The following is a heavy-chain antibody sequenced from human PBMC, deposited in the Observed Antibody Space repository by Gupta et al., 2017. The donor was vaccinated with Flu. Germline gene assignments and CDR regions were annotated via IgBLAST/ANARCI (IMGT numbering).Heavy chain of an antibody. CDR1: GFTFSGSA. V-gene: IGHV3-73*01. CDR2: IRSKANNYAT. CDR3: SSSVGTAAGPGGLYFYAMDV. D-gene: IGHD6-13*01. Sequence: EVQLVESGGGLVQPGGSLKLSCAASGFTFSGSAMHWVRQASGKGLEWVGRIRSKANNYATAYAASMKGRFTISRDDSKNMAYLQMNSLTTEDTAVYYCSSSVGTAAGPGGLYFYAMDVWGQGTTVTVSS. J-gene: IGHJ6*02.